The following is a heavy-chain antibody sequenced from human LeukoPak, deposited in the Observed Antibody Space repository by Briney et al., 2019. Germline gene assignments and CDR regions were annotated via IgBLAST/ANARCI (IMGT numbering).Heavy chain of an antibody. CDR2: INDSGRT. CDR1: GGSISSYY. Sequence: SETLSLTCTVSGGSISSYYWSWIRQPPGKGLEWIGEINDSGRTNYNPSLMSRVTVSVDTSKNQFSLRLTSVTATDTAVYYCARRWNYGRNYYIDVWGKGATVSVSS. D-gene: IGHD1-7*01. V-gene: IGHV4-34*01. CDR3: ARRWNYGRNYYIDV. J-gene: IGHJ6*03.